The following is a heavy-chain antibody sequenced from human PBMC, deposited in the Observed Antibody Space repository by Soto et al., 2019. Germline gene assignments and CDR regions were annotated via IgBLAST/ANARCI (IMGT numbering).Heavy chain of an antibody. Sequence: PGGSLRLSCAASGFTFSSYAMSWVRQAPGKGLEWVSAISGSGGSTYYADSVKGRFTISRDNAKNSLYLQMDSLRAEDTAVYYCVSGYGDYVKLLPHYYYMDVWGKGTTVTVSS. D-gene: IGHD4-17*01. J-gene: IGHJ6*03. V-gene: IGHV3-23*01. CDR3: VSGYGDYVKLLPHYYYMDV. CDR2: ISGSGGST. CDR1: GFTFSSYA.